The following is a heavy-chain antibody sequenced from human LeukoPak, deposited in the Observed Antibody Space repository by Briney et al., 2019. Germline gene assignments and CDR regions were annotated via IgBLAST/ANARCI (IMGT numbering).Heavy chain of an antibody. CDR1: GGSISSYY. CDR3: ARDRRSIAASTDYMDV. V-gene: IGHV4-4*07. J-gene: IGHJ6*03. CDR2: IYTSGST. D-gene: IGHD6-6*01. Sequence: PSETLSLTCTVSGGSISSYYWSWIRQPAGKGLEWIGRIYTSGSTNYNPSLKSRVTMSVDTSKNQFSLKLSSVTAADTAVYYCARDRRSIAASTDYMDVWGKGTTVTVSS.